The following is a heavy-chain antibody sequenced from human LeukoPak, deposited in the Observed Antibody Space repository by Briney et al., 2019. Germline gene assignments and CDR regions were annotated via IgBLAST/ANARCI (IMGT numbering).Heavy chain of an antibody. Sequence: LETLSLTCAVSGYSISSGYYWGWIRQPPGKGLEWIGSIYHSGSTYYNPSLKSRVTISVDTSKNQFSLKLSSVTAADTAVYYCARLLREWLNFDYWGQGTLVTVSS. CDR1: GYSISSGYY. CDR3: ARLLREWLNFDY. CDR2: IYHSGST. D-gene: IGHD3-3*01. V-gene: IGHV4-38-2*01. J-gene: IGHJ4*02.